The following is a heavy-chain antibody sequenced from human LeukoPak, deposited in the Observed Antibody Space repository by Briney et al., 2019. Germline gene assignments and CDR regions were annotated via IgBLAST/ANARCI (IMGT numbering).Heavy chain of an antibody. CDR2: IWSDGSNK. J-gene: IGHJ4*02. Sequence: GGSLRLSCAASGFTFSSYVMHWVRQAPGKGLEWVALIWSDGSNKYYADSVKGRFTIPRDNSENTLYLQMNSLRAEDTAVYYCARDPGYSYGNPVDYWGQGTLVTVSS. CDR1: GFTFSSYV. CDR3: ARDPGYSYGNPVDY. V-gene: IGHV3-33*01. D-gene: IGHD5-18*01.